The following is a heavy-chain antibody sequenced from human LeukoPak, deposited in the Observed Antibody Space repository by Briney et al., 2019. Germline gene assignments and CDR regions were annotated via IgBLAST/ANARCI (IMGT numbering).Heavy chain of an antibody. V-gene: IGHV3-21*01. Sequence: GGSLRLSCAASGFTFSSYSMNWVRQAPGKGLEWVSSISSSSSNIYYADSVKGRFTISRDNAKNSLYLQMNSLRAEDTAVYYCARVHYYDSSGPVDYWGQGTLVTVSS. J-gene: IGHJ4*02. D-gene: IGHD3-22*01. CDR1: GFTFSSYS. CDR3: ARVHYYDSSGPVDY. CDR2: ISSSSSNI.